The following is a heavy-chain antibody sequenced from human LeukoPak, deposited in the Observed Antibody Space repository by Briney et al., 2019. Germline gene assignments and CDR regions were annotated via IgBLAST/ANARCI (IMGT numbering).Heavy chain of an antibody. D-gene: IGHD2-15*01. J-gene: IGHJ6*03. CDR2: ISSNGGST. CDR1: GFTFSSNA. Sequence: GGSLRLSCAASGFTFSSNAMPWVRQAPGKGLEYVSAISSNGGSTYYANSVKGRFTISRDNSKNTLYLQMGSLRAEDTAVYYCARMGGYCSGGTCYSPYSYYMDVWGKGTTVTVSS. V-gene: IGHV3-64*01. CDR3: ARMGGYCSGGTCYSPYSYYMDV.